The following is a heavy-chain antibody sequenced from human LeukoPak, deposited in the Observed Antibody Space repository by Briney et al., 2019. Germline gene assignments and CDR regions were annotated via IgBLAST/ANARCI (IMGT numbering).Heavy chain of an antibody. CDR2: FDPEDGET. J-gene: IGHJ5*02. Sequence: ASVKVSCKASGFTFTAYYMHWVRQAPGKGLEWMGGFDPEDGETIYAQKFQGRVTMTEDTSTDTAYMELSSLRSEDTAVYYCATAQIAVAANWFDPWGQGTLVTVSS. CDR1: GFTFTAYY. CDR3: ATAQIAVAANWFDP. D-gene: IGHD6-19*01. V-gene: IGHV1-24*01.